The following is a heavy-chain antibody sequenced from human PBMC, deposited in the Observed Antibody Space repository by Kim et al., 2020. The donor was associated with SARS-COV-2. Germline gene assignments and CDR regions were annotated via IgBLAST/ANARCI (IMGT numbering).Heavy chain of an antibody. V-gene: IGHV3-30*03. CDR3: ARDLSSGWRRGIDY. CDR2: ISYDGSNK. D-gene: IGHD6-19*01. CDR1: GFTFSSYG. J-gene: IGHJ4*02. Sequence: GGSLRLSCAASGFTFSSYGMHWVRQAPGKGLEWVAVISYDGSNKYYADSVKGRFTISRDNSKNTLYLQMNSLRAEDTAVYYCARDLSSGWRRGIDYWGQGTLVTVSS.